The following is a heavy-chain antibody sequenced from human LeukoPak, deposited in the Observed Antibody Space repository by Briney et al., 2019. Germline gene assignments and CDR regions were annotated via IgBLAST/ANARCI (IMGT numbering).Heavy chain of an antibody. J-gene: IGHJ3*02. CDR1: GDSISGSTYY. Sequence: SETLSLTCTISGDSISGSTYYWGWIRQPPGKGLEWIGTIHYSGSTYYNPSLKSRVTISVDTSKNQFSLKLTSATAADTAVYYCARPYSNYVGNDAFAIWGQGTMVTVSS. CDR2: IHYSGST. D-gene: IGHD4-11*01. CDR3: ARPYSNYVGNDAFAI. V-gene: IGHV4-39*01.